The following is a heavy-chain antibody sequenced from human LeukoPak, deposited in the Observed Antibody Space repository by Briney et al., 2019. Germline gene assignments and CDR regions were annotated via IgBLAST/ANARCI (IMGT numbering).Heavy chain of an antibody. V-gene: IGHV1-18*01. J-gene: IGHJ4*02. CDR1: GYTFTSYG. CDR3: ARALQGSPVHAAVTY. CDR2: ISAYNGDT. Sequence: ASVKVTCKASGYTFTSYGISWVRQAPGQGLEWMGWISAYNGDTNYAQKLQGRVTMTTDTSTRTAYMELRSLGSDDTAVYYCARALQGSPVHAAVTYWGQGTLVTVSS. D-gene: IGHD4-17*01.